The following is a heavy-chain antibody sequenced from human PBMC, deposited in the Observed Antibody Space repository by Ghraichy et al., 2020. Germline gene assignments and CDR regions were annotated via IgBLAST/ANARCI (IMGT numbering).Heavy chain of an antibody. D-gene: IGHD3-9*01. CDR3: ARESGFTIFSYGMDV. V-gene: IGHV3-21*01. J-gene: IGHJ6*02. CDR1: GFTFSSYS. Sequence: GESLNISCAASGFTFSSYSMNWVRQAPGKGLEWVSSISSSSSYIYYADSVKGRFTISRHNAKNSLYLQMNSLRAEDTAVYYCARESGFTIFSYGMDVWGQGTTVTVSS. CDR2: ISSSSSYI.